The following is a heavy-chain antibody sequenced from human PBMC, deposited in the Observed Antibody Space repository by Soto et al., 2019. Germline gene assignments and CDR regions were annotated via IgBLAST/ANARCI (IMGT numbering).Heavy chain of an antibody. J-gene: IGHJ4*02. CDR2: ISGNGRII. V-gene: IGHV3-11*01. D-gene: IGHD4-17*01. Sequence: QVLLVESGGGLVKPGGSLRLSCATSGFIFSDYYMHWIRQAPGKGLEWISYISGNGRIIQYADSAKGRFTISRDNAQTSLYLQMNRLRAEDTALYFCARDFDADSRTDFDYWGQGTLVTVSS. CDR3: ARDFDADSRTDFDY. CDR1: GFIFSDYY.